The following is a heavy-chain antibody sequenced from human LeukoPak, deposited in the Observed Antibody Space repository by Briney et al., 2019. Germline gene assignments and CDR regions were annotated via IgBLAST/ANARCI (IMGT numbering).Heavy chain of an antibody. Sequence: PGGSLRLSCAASGFTFSNAWMSWVRQAPGKGLEWVGRIKSKTDGGTTDYAAPVKGRFTISRDNSKNTLYLQMSSLRPEDTAVYYCVKDPWGVDHWGQGTLVTVSS. CDR2: IKSKTDGGTT. CDR1: GFTFSNAW. CDR3: VKDPWGVDH. J-gene: IGHJ5*02. D-gene: IGHD7-27*01. V-gene: IGHV3-15*05.